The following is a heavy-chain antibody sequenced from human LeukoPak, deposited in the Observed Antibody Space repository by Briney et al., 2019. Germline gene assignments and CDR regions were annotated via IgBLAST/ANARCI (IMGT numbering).Heavy chain of an antibody. V-gene: IGHV4-31*03. J-gene: IGHJ4*02. D-gene: IGHD3-22*01. Sequence: PSQTLSLTCTVSGGSISSDGYYWSWVRQHPGKGLEWLGYIYYSGSTYYNPSLKIRVTISVETSKNQFSLKLSSVTAADSAVYYCARAYDSSGYFDYWGLGTLVTVSS. CDR1: GGSISSDGYY. CDR2: IYYSGST. CDR3: ARAYDSSGYFDY.